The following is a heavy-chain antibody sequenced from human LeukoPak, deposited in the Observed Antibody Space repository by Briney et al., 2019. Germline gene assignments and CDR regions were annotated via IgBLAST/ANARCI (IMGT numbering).Heavy chain of an antibody. V-gene: IGHV3-21*01. CDR3: ARGGDGYCSGGSCYIRDQFNIDY. D-gene: IGHD2-15*01. CDR1: GFTFSSYS. Sequence: GGSLRLSCAASGFTFSSYSMNWVRQAPGKGLEWVSSISSSSSYIYYADSVKGRFTISRDNAKNSLYLQMNSLRAEGTAVYYCARGGDGYCSGGSCYIRDQFNIDYWGQGTLVTVSS. CDR2: ISSSSSYI. J-gene: IGHJ4*02.